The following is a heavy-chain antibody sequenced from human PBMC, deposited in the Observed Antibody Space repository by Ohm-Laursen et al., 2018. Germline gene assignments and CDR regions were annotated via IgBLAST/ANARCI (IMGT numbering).Heavy chain of an antibody. CDR1: GFTFDDYA. CDR3: AKEAQINPRQGSVY. J-gene: IGHJ4*02. D-gene: IGHD2-15*01. Sequence: SSLRLSCAAPGFTFDDYAMHWVRHAPGKGLEWVSGITWNSGSIGYADSVKGRFTISRDNAKNSLYLQMNSLRAEDTALYYCAKEAQINPRQGSVYWGQGTLVTVSS. V-gene: IGHV3-9*01. CDR2: ITWNSGSI.